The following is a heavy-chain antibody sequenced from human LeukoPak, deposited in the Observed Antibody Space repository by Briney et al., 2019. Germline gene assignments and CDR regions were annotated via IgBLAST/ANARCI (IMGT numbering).Heavy chain of an antibody. V-gene: IGHV4-34*01. Sequence: TSETLSLTCAVYGGSFSGYYWSWIRQPPGKGLEWIGEINHSGNTYYNASLKSQVSISIDTSKNQFSLKLTSVTAADTAVYYCARQTGSGLFILPGGQGTLVTVSS. D-gene: IGHD3/OR15-3a*01. CDR3: ARQTGSGLFILP. J-gene: IGHJ4*02. CDR2: INHSGNT. CDR1: GGSFSGYY.